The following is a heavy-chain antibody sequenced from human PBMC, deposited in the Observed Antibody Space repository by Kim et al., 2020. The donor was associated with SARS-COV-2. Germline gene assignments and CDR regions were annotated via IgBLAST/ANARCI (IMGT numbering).Heavy chain of an antibody. J-gene: IGHJ5*02. Sequence: GGSLRLSCVASGFTFSNYEMNWVRQAPGMGLEWISYISASGRGTYYADSVKGRFTISRDNAKNSLSLLMNSLRAEDTAVYYCARDSGQCIGATCHHLDLWSQGTLVSVSS. CDR2: ISASGRGT. D-gene: IGHD2-8*01. CDR1: GFTFSNYE. CDR3: ARDSGQCIGATCHHLDL. V-gene: IGHV3-48*03.